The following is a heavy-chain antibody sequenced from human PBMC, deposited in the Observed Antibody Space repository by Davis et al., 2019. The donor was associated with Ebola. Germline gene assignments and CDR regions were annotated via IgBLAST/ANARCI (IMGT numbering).Heavy chain of an antibody. V-gene: IGHV3-30*18. CDR1: GFTFSSYG. D-gene: IGHD3-22*01. Sequence: RRSLRLSCAASGFTFSSYGMHWVSQAPGKGLEWVAAIPYDGSNKYYADSVKGRFTISRDNSKNTLYLQMTSLRAVDTAVYYWAKDQYYYDSSTGFDPWGQGTLVTVSS. J-gene: IGHJ5*02. CDR2: IPYDGSNK. CDR3: AKDQYYYDSSTGFDP.